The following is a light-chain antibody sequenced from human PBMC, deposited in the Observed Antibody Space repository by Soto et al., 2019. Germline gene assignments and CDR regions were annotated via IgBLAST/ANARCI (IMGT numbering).Light chain of an antibody. V-gene: IGKV1-33*01. Sequence: DIQMTQFPSSLSASAGDRVTLTCQASQGISNYLNWYQQKPGKAPKLLIYDASTLETGVPSRFSGSGYGTEFTFTISGLQPEDVATYYCQQYESLVHFGGGTKVDIK. J-gene: IGKJ4*01. CDR1: QGISNY. CDR3: QQYESLVH. CDR2: DAS.